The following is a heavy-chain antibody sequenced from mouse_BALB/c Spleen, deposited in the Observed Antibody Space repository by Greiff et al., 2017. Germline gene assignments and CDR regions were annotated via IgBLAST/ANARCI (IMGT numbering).Heavy chain of an antibody. CDR3: AGTAGDGYGFAY. CDR2: IDPSDSET. V-gene: IGHV1-61*01. D-gene: IGHD2-3*01. J-gene: IGHJ3*01. CDR1: GYSFTSYW. Sequence: QVQLQQPGAELVRPGASVKLSCTASGYSFTSYWMNWVKQRPGQGLEWIGMIDPSDSETRLNQKFKDKATLTVDKSSSTAYLQLSSLTSEDSAVYYCAGTAGDGYGFAYWGQGTLVTVSA.